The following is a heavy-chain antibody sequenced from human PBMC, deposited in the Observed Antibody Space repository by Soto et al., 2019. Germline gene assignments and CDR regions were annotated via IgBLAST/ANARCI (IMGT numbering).Heavy chain of an antibody. D-gene: IGHD3-10*01. CDR2: IYYRGST. CDR3: ARETLIRGIDP. V-gene: IGHV4-31*03. CDR1: GGSISSGDYY. Sequence: SETLSLTCTVSGGSISSGDYYWTWIRQHPGKGLEWIGNIYYRGSTYYNASLRSRLSMSVDTSKNQFSLNLNSVTAADTAVYYCARETLIRGIDPWGQGTLVTVSS. J-gene: IGHJ5*02.